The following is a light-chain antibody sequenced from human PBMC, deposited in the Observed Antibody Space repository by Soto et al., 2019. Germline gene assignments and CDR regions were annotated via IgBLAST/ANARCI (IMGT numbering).Light chain of an antibody. V-gene: IGKV3D-15*01. J-gene: IGKJ1*01. Sequence: ILLTQSPDTLSGSPGEICTLSCRASQSVTINLAWYQHTPGQAPRLLIYGASSRATGIPDRFSGSGSGTDFTLTISRLEPEDFAVYYCQQYNNWPRWTFGQGTKVDIK. CDR2: GAS. CDR1: QSVTIN. CDR3: QQYNNWPRWT.